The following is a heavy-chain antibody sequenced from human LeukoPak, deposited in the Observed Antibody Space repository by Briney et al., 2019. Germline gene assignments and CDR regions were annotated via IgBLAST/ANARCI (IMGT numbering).Heavy chain of an antibody. J-gene: IGHJ4*02. CDR1: GYTFTNYD. CDR2: MNPKSGNT. V-gene: IGHV1-8*01. CDR3: TTEPPSGWYGDFEY. Sequence: ASVTVSCKASGYTFTNYDINWVRLAAGQGLEWMGWMNPKSGNTGYEQKFQGRVTMTRDTSTSTAYMELSSLRSEDTAVYYCTTEPPSGWYGDFEYWGQGTLVTVSS. D-gene: IGHD6-19*01.